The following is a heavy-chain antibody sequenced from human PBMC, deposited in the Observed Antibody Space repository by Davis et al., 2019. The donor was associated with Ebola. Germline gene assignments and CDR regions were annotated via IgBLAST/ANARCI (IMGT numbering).Heavy chain of an antibody. V-gene: IGHV4-30-4*07. J-gene: IGHJ4*02. CDR3: ARVASYGDYFDY. D-gene: IGHD5-18*01. Sequence: SDTLSLTFAVSGGSISSGGYSWSWIPQPPGKGLEWIGYTYYSGSTHYNPSLKSRVTISGDTSRNQFSLKLSSVTAADTAVYYCARVASYGDYFDYWGLGMLVTVSS. CDR2: TYYSGST. CDR1: GGSISSGGYS.